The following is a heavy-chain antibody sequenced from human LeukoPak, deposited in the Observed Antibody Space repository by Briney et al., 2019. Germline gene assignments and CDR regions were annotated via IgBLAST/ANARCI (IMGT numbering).Heavy chain of an antibody. Sequence: SETLSLTCAVSGGSISSGGYSWSWIRQPPGKGLEWIGYIYHSGSTYYNPSLKSRVTISVDRSKNQFSLKLSSVTAADTAVYYCARGLRGSPGVDYWGQGTLVTVSP. CDR1: GGSISSGGYS. CDR3: ARGLRGSPGVDY. D-gene: IGHD4-17*01. CDR2: IYHSGST. V-gene: IGHV4-30-2*01. J-gene: IGHJ4*02.